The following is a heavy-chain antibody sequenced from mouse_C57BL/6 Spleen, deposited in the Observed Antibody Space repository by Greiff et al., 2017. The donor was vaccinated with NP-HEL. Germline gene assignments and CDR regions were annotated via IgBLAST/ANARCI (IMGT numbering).Heavy chain of an antibody. Sequence: QVQLKESGAELVMPGASVKLSCKASGYTFTSYWMHWVKQRPGQGLEWIGEIDPSDSYPNYNQKFKGKSTLTVDKSSSTAYMQLSSLTSEDSAVYYCARSDGNYVRAMDYWGQGTSVTVSS. CDR2: IDPSDSYP. D-gene: IGHD2-1*01. J-gene: IGHJ4*01. CDR1: GYTFTSYW. CDR3: ARSDGNYVRAMDY. V-gene: IGHV1-69*01.